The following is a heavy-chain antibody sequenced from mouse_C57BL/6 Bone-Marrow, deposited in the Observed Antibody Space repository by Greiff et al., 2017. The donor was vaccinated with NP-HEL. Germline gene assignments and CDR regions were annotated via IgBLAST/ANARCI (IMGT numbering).Heavy chain of an antibody. J-gene: IGHJ2*01. V-gene: IGHV3-3*01. D-gene: IGHD2-14*01. Sequence: EVQVVESGPSLVRPSQTLSLTCTVTGFSINSDCYWIWIRQFPGNKLEYIGYTFYSGITYYNPSLESRTYITRDTSKNQFSLKLSSVTTEDTATYYCARDGGYPYFDYWGQGTTLTVSS. CDR1: GFSINSDCY. CDR2: TFYSGIT. CDR3: ARDGGYPYFDY.